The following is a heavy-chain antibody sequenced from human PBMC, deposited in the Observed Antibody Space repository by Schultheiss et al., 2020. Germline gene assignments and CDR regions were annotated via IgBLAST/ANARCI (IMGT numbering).Heavy chain of an antibody. D-gene: IGHD3-16*02. Sequence: SETLSLTCAVSGYSISSGYYWGWIRQPPGKGLEWIGSIYHSGSTYYNPSLKSRVTISVDTSKNQFSLKLSSVTAADTAVYYCARDTIYDYVWGSYRYLDYWGQGTLVTVSS. CDR2: IYHSGST. CDR1: GYSISSGYY. J-gene: IGHJ4*02. V-gene: IGHV4-38-2*02. CDR3: ARDTIYDYVWGSYRYLDY.